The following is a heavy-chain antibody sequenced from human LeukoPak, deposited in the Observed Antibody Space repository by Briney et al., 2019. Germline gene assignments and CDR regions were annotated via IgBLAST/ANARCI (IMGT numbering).Heavy chain of an antibody. CDR3: ARRDCSGGSCYSDY. D-gene: IGHD2-15*01. CDR1: GYTFTGYY. V-gene: IGHV1-2*02. J-gene: IGHJ4*02. Sequence: ASVKVSCKASGYTFTGYYMHWVRQAPGQGLEWMGWINPNSGGTNCAQKFQGRVTMTRDTSISTAYMELSRLRSDDTAVYYCARRDCSGGSCYSDYWGQGTLVTVSS. CDR2: INPNSGGT.